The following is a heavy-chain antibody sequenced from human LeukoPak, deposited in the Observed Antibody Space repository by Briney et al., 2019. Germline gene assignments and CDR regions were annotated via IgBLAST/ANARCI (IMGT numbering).Heavy chain of an antibody. CDR2: ISGSGGST. CDR1: GFSFTTYN. Sequence: PGGSLRLSCAASGFSFTTYNMNWVRQAPGKGLEWVSAISGSGGSTYYADSVKGRFTISRDNSKNTLYLQMNSLRAEDTAVYYCAKDRCSGGSCYSPYYYGMDVWGQGTTVTVSS. J-gene: IGHJ6*02. CDR3: AKDRCSGGSCYSPYYYGMDV. V-gene: IGHV3-23*01. D-gene: IGHD2-15*01.